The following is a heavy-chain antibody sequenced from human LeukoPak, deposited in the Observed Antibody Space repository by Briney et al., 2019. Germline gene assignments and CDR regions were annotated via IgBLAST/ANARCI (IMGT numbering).Heavy chain of an antibody. Sequence: KPSETLSLTCTVSGGSLSSYYWSWIRPPPGKGPGGIGGINHSGNTNYNPSLKSRVTISVDASKNQFSLKLSSVTAADTAVYYCARGVTLYYDYVWGSYRLSPHFDYWGQGTLVTVSS. J-gene: IGHJ4*02. D-gene: IGHD3-16*02. CDR2: INHSGNT. CDR3: ARGVTLYYDYVWGSYRLSPHFDY. V-gene: IGHV4-34*01. CDR1: GGSLSSYY.